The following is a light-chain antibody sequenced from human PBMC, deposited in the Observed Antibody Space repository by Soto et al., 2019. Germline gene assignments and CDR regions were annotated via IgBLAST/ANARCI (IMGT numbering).Light chain of an antibody. V-gene: IGKV3-20*01. CDR1: QSVSSSY. J-gene: IGKJ1*01. CDR2: DAS. Sequence: EIVLTQSPGTLSLSPGERATLSCRSSQSVSSSYLAWYQQKPGQATRLLIYDASSRATGIPDRFSGSGSGPDFTLTISRLEPEDFAVYYCQQYGSSPTFGQGTKVEIK. CDR3: QQYGSSPT.